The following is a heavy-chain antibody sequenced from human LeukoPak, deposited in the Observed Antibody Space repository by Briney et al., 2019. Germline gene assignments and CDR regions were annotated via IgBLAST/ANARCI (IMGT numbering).Heavy chain of an antibody. CDR1: GDSVSSNSAA. J-gene: IGHJ5*02. Sequence: SQTLSLTCAISGDSVSSNSAAWNWIRQSPSRGLEWLGRTYYRSKWYNDYAVSVKSRITINPDTSKNQFSLQLNSVTPEDTAVYYCARDSTPSSSSWYNWFDPWGQGTLVTVSS. CDR2: TYYRSKWYN. D-gene: IGHD6-13*01. V-gene: IGHV6-1*01. CDR3: ARDSTPSSSSWYNWFDP.